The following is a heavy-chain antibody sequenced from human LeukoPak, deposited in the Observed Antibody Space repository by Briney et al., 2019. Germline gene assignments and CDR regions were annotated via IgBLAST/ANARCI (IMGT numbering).Heavy chain of an antibody. CDR2: INPTGSST. V-gene: IGHV1-46*01. D-gene: IGHD3-22*01. Sequence: ASVTVSFKTSGYTFTSYYMHWVRQAPGQGLEWMGVINPTGSSTNYAEKFQGRVTMTRDTSTSTAYMELSSLRSEDTAVYYCAVDPYYYDSGWFDFWGQGTLVIVSS. CDR1: GYTFTSYY. J-gene: IGHJ5*01. CDR3: AVDPYYYDSGWFDF.